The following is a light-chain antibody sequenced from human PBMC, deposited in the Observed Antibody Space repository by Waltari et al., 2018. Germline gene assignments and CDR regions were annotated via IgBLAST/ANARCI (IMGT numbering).Light chain of an antibody. Sequence: QSALTQPASVSGSPGQSISLSCSGTNSDIGNFNLVSWYQRHPDKAPQLIIYEVNKRPSGVSDRFSGSKSGNTASLTISGLQAEDGADYYCCSYAGSKTYVFGPGTKVTVL. CDR1: NSDIGNFNL. CDR3: CSYAGSKTYV. CDR2: EVN. J-gene: IGLJ1*01. V-gene: IGLV2-23*02.